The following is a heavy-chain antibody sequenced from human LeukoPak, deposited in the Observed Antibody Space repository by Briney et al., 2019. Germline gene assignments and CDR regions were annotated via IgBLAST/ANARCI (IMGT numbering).Heavy chain of an antibody. CDR2: IIPIFGTA. CDR1: GGTFSSYA. Sequence: ASVKVSCKASGGTFSSYAISWVRQAPGQGLEWMGGIIPIFGTANYAQKFQGRVTITADESTSTAYMELSSLRSEDTAVYYCARVTGSGSYHFDYWGQGTLVTVSS. V-gene: IGHV1-69*13. J-gene: IGHJ4*02. CDR3: ARVTGSGSYHFDY. D-gene: IGHD3-10*01.